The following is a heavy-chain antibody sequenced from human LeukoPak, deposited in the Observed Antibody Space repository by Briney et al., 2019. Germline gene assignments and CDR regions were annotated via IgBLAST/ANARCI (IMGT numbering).Heavy chain of an antibody. D-gene: IGHD1-26*01. Sequence: GGSLRLSCTASGFTFSNYGMHWVRQAPGEGLEWLAHISFDGNNKYYADSVKGRFTFSRDNSKNTMSLQMNSLKTEDTAVYYCAKDTWSGTHCLDSWGQGALVTVSS. CDR1: GFTFSNYG. CDR2: ISFDGNNK. J-gene: IGHJ4*02. V-gene: IGHV3-30*18. CDR3: AKDTWSGTHCLDS.